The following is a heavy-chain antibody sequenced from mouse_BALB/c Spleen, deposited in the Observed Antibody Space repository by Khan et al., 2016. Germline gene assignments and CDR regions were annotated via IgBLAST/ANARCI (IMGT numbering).Heavy chain of an antibody. Sequence: VQLKESGPDLVKPSQSLSLTCTVTGYSITSGYSWHWIRQFPGNKLEWMGYIHYSGGTKDIPSLKRRIASTRDTSKNQFFLQLNSVTPEDTATYYCTRSHGYYAMDYWGQGPSVTVSS. CDR3: TRSHGYYAMDY. CDR2: IHYSGGT. CDR1: GYSITSGYS. J-gene: IGHJ4*01. V-gene: IGHV3-1*02.